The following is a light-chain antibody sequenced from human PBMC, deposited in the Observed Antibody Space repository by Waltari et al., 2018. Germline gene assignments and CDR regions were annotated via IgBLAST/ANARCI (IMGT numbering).Light chain of an antibody. J-gene: IGKJ3*01. CDR1: ESVGSN. CDR3: QQYNNWVT. Sequence: EIVMTQSPATLSVTPGERATLSCRASESVGSNLAWFQQKPGQAPRLLIYGAATRATGTPASFTGSGSGTEFTLTISSLRSEDVAVYYCQQYNNWVTFGPGTKVEI. CDR2: GAA. V-gene: IGKV3-15*01.